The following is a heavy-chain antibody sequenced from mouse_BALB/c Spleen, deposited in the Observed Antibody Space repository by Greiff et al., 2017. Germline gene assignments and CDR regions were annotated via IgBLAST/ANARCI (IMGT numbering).Heavy chain of an antibody. J-gene: IGHJ3*01. V-gene: IGHV3-6*02. CDR2: ISYDGSN. CDR1: GYSITSGYY. Sequence: VQLKESGPGLVKPSQSLSLTCSVTGYSITSGYYWNWIRQFPGNKLEWMGYISYDGSNNYNPSLKNRISITRDTSKNQFFLKLNSVTTEDTATYYCARDLLRLPFAYWGQGTLVTVSA. D-gene: IGHD2-2*01. CDR3: ARDLLRLPFAY.